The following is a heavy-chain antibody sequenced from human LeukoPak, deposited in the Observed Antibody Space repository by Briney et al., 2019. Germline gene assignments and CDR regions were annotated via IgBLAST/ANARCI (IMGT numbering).Heavy chain of an antibody. Sequence: GGSLRLSCAASGFTFSNYAMSWVRQAPGKGLEWLSTISGSGGSTYYADSVKGRFTISRDNSKNTLYLQMNSLRAEDTAVYYCARDGVAAADKALDYWGQGTLVTVSS. D-gene: IGHD6-13*01. CDR1: GFTFSNYA. CDR3: ARDGVAAADKALDY. J-gene: IGHJ4*02. CDR2: ISGSGGST. V-gene: IGHV3-23*01.